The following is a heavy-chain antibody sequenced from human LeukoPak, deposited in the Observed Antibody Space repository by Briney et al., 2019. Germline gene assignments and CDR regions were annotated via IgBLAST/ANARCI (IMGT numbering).Heavy chain of an antibody. V-gene: IGHV3-30*03. CDR3: ARDWARYGDYEGGAFDI. Sequence: GGTLRLSCAASGFTFSSYGMSWVRQAPGKGLEWVAVISYDGSNKYYADSVKGRFTISRDNSKNTLYLQMNSLRAEDTAVYYCARDWARYGDYEGGAFDIWGQGTMVTVSS. CDR1: GFTFSSYG. CDR2: ISYDGSNK. D-gene: IGHD4-17*01. J-gene: IGHJ3*02.